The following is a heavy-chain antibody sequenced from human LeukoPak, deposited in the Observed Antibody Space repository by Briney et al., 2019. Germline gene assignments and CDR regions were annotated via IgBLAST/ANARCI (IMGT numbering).Heavy chain of an antibody. J-gene: IGHJ4*02. CDR3: ARESGDGSYALY. D-gene: IGHD1-26*01. Sequence: GGSLRLSCTASGFTFSSYSMNWVRQAPGKGLEWLSYISGDGTATYYADSLRGRFTLSRDNAKNSLYLQVNSLRAEDTAVYYCARESGDGSYALYWGQGTLVTVSS. CDR2: ISGDGTAT. CDR1: GFTFSSYS. V-gene: IGHV3-48*04.